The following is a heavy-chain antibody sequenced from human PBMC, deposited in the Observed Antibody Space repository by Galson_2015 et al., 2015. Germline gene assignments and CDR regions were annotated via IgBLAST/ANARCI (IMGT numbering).Heavy chain of an antibody. CDR1: GFTFSSYG. CDR2: ISYDGSNK. V-gene: IGHV3-30*18. J-gene: IGHJ6*02. CDR3: AKAWIQLYYGMDV. D-gene: IGHD5-18*01. Sequence: SLRLSCAASGFTFSSYGMHWVRQAPGKGLEWVAVISYDGSNKYYADSVKGRFTISRDNSKNTLYLQMNSLRAEDTAVYYCAKAWIQLYYGMDVWGQGTTVTVSS.